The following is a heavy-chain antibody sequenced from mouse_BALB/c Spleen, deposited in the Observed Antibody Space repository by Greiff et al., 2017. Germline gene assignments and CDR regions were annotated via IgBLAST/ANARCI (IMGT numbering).Heavy chain of an antibody. CDR2: ILPGSGST. D-gene: IGHD3-2*02. J-gene: IGHJ3*01. CDR1: GYTFSRYW. Sequence: QVQLQQSGAELMKPGASVKISCKATGYTFSRYWIEWVKQRPGHGLEWIGEILPGSGSTNYNEKFKGKATFTADTSSNTAYMQLSSLTSEDSAVYYGASPPRPDLGAYWGQGTLVTVSA. V-gene: IGHV1-9*01. CDR3: ASPPRPDLGAY.